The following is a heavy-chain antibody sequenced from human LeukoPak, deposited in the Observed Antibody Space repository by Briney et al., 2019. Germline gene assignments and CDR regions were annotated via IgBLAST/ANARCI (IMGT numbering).Heavy chain of an antibody. CDR2: INPNSGGT. J-gene: IGHJ5*02. Sequence: GASVKVSCKASGYTFTGYYMYWVRQAPGQGLEWMGQINPNSGGTDYAQNFQGRVTMTRDTSISTAYMELSRLRSDDTAVYYCARGYCSGGTCYLVENWFDPWGQGTLVTVSS. CDR3: ARGYCSGGTCYLVENWFDP. V-gene: IGHV1-2*06. D-gene: IGHD2-15*01. CDR1: GYTFTGYY.